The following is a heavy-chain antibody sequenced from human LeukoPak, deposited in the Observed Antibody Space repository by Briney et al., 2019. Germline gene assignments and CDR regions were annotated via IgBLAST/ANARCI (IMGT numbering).Heavy chain of an antibody. Sequence: GGSLRLSCAASGFTFSDYSMHWVRQAPGKGLNWVAFIRYDGNNKYYADSVKGRFTISRDNSKNMLYLEMNSLRAEDTAVYYCAKGDYSSGWYGDAFDIWGQGTMVTVSS. CDR2: IRYDGNNK. CDR1: GFTFSDYS. D-gene: IGHD6-19*01. J-gene: IGHJ3*02. V-gene: IGHV3-30*02. CDR3: AKGDYSSGWYGDAFDI.